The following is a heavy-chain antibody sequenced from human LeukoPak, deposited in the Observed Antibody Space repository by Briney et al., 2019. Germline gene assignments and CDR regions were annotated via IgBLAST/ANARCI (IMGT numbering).Heavy chain of an antibody. J-gene: IGHJ4*02. D-gene: IGHD3-3*01. CDR2: ISSSSSNI. Sequence: GGSLRLSCAASGFTFSSYAVNWVRQAPGKGLEWVSYISSSSSNIYYIDSVKGRFTISRDNAKNSLHLQMNSLRAEDTAVYYCAGPIFGVVIGQFFDYWGQGALVTVSS. CDR1: GFTFSSYA. V-gene: IGHV3-48*01. CDR3: AGPIFGVVIGQFFDY.